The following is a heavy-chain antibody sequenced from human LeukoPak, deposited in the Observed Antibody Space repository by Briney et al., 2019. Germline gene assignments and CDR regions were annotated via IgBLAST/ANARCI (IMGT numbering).Heavy chain of an antibody. CDR2: IYYSGST. J-gene: IGHJ4*02. CDR1: GGSVSSGSYY. Sequence: KPSETLSLTCIVSGGSVSSGSYYWSWIRQPPGKGLGWIGYIYYSGSTDYNPSLKSRVTISVDTSKNQFSLKLSSVTAADTAVYFCARGSGSGVPFDYWGQGTLVTVSS. CDR3: ARGSGSGVPFDY. V-gene: IGHV4-61*01. D-gene: IGHD3-10*01.